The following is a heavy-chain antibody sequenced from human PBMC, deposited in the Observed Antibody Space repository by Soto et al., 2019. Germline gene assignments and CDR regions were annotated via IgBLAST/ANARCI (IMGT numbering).Heavy chain of an antibody. D-gene: IGHD1-20*01. CDR2: MQPRDGRT. Sequence: QVQLVQSGAEVREPGASVKVSCKASGYSFSSLDINWVRQTTGQGLEWMGWMQPRDGRTGNAQKFQGRLTMTRDSSINTAYMKLSSLKLDDRAVYYFDRDVTARVDYWGQGTLVTDS. CDR1: GYSFSSLD. CDR3: DRDVTARVDY. V-gene: IGHV1-8*01. J-gene: IGHJ4*02.